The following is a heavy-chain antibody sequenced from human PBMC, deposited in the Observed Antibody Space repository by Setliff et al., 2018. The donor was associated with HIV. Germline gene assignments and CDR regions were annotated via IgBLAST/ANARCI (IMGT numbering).Heavy chain of an antibody. CDR3: ARGRGSY. CDR1: GDSISSGSYY. CDR2: IFTSGST. V-gene: IGHV4-61*09. Sequence: SETLSLTCAVSGDSISSGSYYWSWIRQPAGEGLEWIGHIFTSGSTNYNPSLKSQVSISLDTSKNQFSLKLSSVTAADTAMYYCARGRGSYWGQGTLVTVSS. J-gene: IGHJ4*02. D-gene: IGHD1-26*01.